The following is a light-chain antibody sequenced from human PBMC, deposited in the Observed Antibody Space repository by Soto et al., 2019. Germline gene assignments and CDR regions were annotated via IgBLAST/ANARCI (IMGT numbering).Light chain of an antibody. Sequence: QSVLSQPPSASGTPGQRVTISCSGSSSNIGRNYVYWYQQVPGTAPKLLIFRNNQRPSGVPDRFSGSKSGTSASLAISGLRSEDEADYFCAAWDYSLSGYWVFGGGTKL. CDR2: RNN. J-gene: IGLJ3*02. CDR1: SSNIGRNY. CDR3: AAWDYSLSGYWV. V-gene: IGLV1-47*01.